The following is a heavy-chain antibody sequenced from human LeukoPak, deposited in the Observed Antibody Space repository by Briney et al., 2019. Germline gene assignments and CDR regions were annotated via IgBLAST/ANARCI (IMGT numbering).Heavy chain of an antibody. J-gene: IGHJ5*02. Sequence: SETLSLTCGVYGGSFSGYYWSWSRQPPGKGLEWIGEINQSGSTNYNPSLKSRVTISIDMAKNQFSLKLSSVTAADTAVYYCARGQATYYYDTRGNWFDPWGQGTLVTVSS. CDR3: ARGQATYYYDTRGNWFDP. D-gene: IGHD3-22*01. CDR2: INQSGST. CDR1: GGSFSGYY. V-gene: IGHV4-34*01.